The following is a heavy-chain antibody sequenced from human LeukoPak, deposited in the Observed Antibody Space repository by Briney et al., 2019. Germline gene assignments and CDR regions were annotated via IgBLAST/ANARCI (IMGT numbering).Heavy chain of an antibody. CDR1: GFTFSSYG. CDR2: IWYDGSNK. V-gene: IGHV3-33*01. Sequence: GRSLRLSCAASGFTFSSYGMHWVRQAPGKGLEWVAVIWYDGSNKYYADSVKGRFTISRDNSKNTLYLQMNSLRAEDTAVYYCATTYGSGSYYYYYYYGMDVWGQGTTVTVSS. CDR3: ATTYGSGSYYYYYYYGMDV. D-gene: IGHD3-10*01. J-gene: IGHJ6*02.